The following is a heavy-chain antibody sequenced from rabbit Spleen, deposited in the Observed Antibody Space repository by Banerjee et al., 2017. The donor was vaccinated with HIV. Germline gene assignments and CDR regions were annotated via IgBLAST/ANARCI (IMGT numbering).Heavy chain of an antibody. CDR3: AREDVGGSVSL. CDR1: GFDFSGYY. CDR2: IDPVFGST. Sequence: SGFDFSGYYLSWVRQAPGKGLEWIGYIDPVFGSTYYANWVNGRFTISSDNAQNTVDLQMNSLTAADTATYFCAREDVGGSVSLWGQGTLVTVS. V-gene: IGHV1S7*01. D-gene: IGHD1-1*01. J-gene: IGHJ4*01.